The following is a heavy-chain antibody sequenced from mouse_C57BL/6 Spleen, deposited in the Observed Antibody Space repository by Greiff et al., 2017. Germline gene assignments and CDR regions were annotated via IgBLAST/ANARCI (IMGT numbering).Heavy chain of an antibody. D-gene: IGHD2-5*01. V-gene: IGHV5-16*01. CDR3: ARAYYSNSLDY. CDR1: GFTFSDYY. Sequence: EVMLVESEGGLVQPGSSMKLSCTASGFTFSDYYMAWVRQVPEKGLEWVANINYDGSSTYYLDSLKSRFIISRDNAKNILYLQMSSLKSEDTATYYCARAYYSNSLDYWGQGTTLTVSS. J-gene: IGHJ2*01. CDR2: INYDGSST.